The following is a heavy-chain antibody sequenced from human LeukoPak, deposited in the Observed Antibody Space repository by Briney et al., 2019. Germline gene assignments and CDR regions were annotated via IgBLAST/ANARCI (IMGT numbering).Heavy chain of an antibody. CDR1: GFTFSSYA. V-gene: IGHV3-30-3*01. CDR2: ISYDGSNK. J-gene: IGHJ4*02. D-gene: IGHD2-21*02. Sequence: GGSLRLSCAASGFTFSSYAMHWVRQAPGKGLEWVAVISYDGSNKYYADSVKGRFTISRDNSKNTLYLQMNGLRAEDTAVYYCARDHNVVVTAIGGLDYWGQGTLVTVSS. CDR3: ARDHNVVVTAIGGLDY.